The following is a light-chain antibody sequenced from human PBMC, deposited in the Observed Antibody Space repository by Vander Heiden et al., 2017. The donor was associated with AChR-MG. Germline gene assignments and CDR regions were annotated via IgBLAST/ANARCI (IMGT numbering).Light chain of an antibody. Sequence: DIVLTQSPGTLSLSPGERATLSCRASQSVSSSYLAWYQQNPGQAPRRLIYGASSRATGIPDRFSGSGSGTDFALTISRLGPEDFAVYYCQQYGSSPPWTFGQGTKVEIK. CDR2: GAS. CDR3: QQYGSSPPWT. CDR1: QSVSSSY. J-gene: IGKJ1*01. V-gene: IGKV3-20*01.